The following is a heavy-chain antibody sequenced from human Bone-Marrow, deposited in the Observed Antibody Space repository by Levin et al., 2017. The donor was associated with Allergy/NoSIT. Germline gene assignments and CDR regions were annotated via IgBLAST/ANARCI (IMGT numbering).Heavy chain of an antibody. CDR2: VFDYGKT. CDR3: AREHYDHIWGTFRYFDS. CDR1: GGSIGRYY. Sequence: SETLSLTCTISGGSIGRYYWSWLRQPPGKGLEWIGYVFDYGKTDYNPSLESRVTISLDTSKMQFSLRLTSVTAAESAVYYCAREHYDHIWGTFRYFDSWGQGSLVTVSA. J-gene: IGHJ4*01. V-gene: IGHV4-59*01. D-gene: IGHD3-16*01.